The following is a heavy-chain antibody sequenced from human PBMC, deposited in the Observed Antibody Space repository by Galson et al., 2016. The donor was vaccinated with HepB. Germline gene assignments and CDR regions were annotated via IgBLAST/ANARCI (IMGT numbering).Heavy chain of an antibody. CDR2: ISYDGSNK. V-gene: IGHV3-30-3*01. Sequence: SLRLSCAASGLTFRSYAMHWVRQTPAKGLEWVALISYDGSNKFYADSEKGRFTISRDNSNNTLFLQMNSLRAEDTAVYYCVRVDIVATAPFDYWGQGTLATVSS. CDR1: GLTFRSYA. J-gene: IGHJ4*02. D-gene: IGHD5-12*01. CDR3: VRVDIVATAPFDY.